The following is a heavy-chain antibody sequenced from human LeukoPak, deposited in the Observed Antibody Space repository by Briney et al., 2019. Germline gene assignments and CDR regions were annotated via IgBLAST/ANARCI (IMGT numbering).Heavy chain of an antibody. CDR1: GGSISSYY. D-gene: IGHD5-18*01. V-gene: IGHV4-59*01. J-gene: IGHJ4*02. CDR2: IYYSGST. CDR3: ARVVPYNYGYVDK. Sequence: SETLSFTCTVSGGSISSYYWSWIRQPPGKGLEWIGYIYYSGSTNYNPSLKSRVTISLDTSKNQFSLKLSSVTAADTAVHYCARVVPYNYGYVDKWGQGTLVTVSS.